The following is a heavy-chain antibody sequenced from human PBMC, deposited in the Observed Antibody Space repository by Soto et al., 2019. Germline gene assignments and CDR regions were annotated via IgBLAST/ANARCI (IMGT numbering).Heavy chain of an antibody. J-gene: IGHJ3*02. CDR1: GSSINCSTCY. Sequence: SLTLSRTWLVAGSSINCSTCYWSGIRHAPGKGRGRSGKVYYSGSTNYNPSLKSRVTISIDTSKNQFSLKLCSVTAADTAAYYCARRGTPGHCSGDTCYSGDLDIWGQGTMVTASS. CDR2: VYYSGST. V-gene: IGHV4-39*01. D-gene: IGHD2-15*01. CDR3: ARRGTPGHCSGDTCYSGDLDI.